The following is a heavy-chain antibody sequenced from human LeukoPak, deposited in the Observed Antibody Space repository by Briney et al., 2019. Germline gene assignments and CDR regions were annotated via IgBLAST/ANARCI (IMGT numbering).Heavy chain of an antibody. CDR1: GFTFSSHW. J-gene: IGHJ5*02. CDR2: IDADGSGT. D-gene: IGHD2-2*01. CDR3: VRGALRDCSYTSCTRGNWFDP. V-gene: IGHV3-74*01. Sequence: PGGSLRLSCAASGFTFSSHWMHWVRQAPEKGLMGVAHIDADGSGTYYAASVKGRFTISRDNAQSTLYLQMHSLTAEDTAVYYCVRGALRDCSYTSCTRGNWFDPWGQETLVTVSS.